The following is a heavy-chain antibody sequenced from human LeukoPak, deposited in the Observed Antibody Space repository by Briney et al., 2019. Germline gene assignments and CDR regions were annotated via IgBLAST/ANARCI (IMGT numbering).Heavy chain of an antibody. Sequence: TLSLTCTVSGGSISSYYWSWIRQPPGKALEWLALIYWDDDKRYSPSLKSRLTITKDTSKNQVVLTMTNMDPVDTATYYCAHRQYGHFDYWGQGTLVTVSS. V-gene: IGHV2-5*08. J-gene: IGHJ4*02. D-gene: IGHD4-17*01. CDR1: GGSISSYYW. CDR2: IYWDDDK. CDR3: AHRQYGHFDY.